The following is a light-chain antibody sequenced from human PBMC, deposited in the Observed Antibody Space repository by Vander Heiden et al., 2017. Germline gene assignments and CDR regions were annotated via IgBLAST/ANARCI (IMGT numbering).Light chain of an antibody. V-gene: IGKV1-39*01. J-gene: IGKJ2*01. CDR1: QSISSY. Sequence: DIQLPQSPSSLSASVGDRVTITCRASQSISSYLNWYQQKPGKAPKLLIYAASSLQSGVPSRFSDSGSGTEFSLTISSLQPEDFATYYCQQSYSTPYTFGQGTKLEIK. CDR2: AAS. CDR3: QQSYSTPYT.